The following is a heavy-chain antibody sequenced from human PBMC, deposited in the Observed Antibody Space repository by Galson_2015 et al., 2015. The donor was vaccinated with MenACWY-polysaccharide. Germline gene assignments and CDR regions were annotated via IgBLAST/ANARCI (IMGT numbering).Heavy chain of an antibody. J-gene: IGHJ2*01. CDR2: ISYDGSNK. CDR3: ARAIAVAGQRRDFDL. CDR1: GFTFSSYA. V-gene: IGHV3-30-3*01. Sequence: PLRLSCAASGFTFSSYAIHWVRQAPGKGLEWVAVISYDGSNKYYADPLKGRFTISRDNSKNMLYLQMNSLRAEDTAVYYCARAIAVAGQRRDFDLWGRGTLVTVSS. D-gene: IGHD6-19*01.